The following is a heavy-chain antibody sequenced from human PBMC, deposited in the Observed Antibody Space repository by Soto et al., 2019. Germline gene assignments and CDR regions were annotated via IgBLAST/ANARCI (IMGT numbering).Heavy chain of an antibody. V-gene: IGHV2-5*02. CDR3: AHIPNYYQYDWFDP. D-gene: IGHD3-16*01. Sequence: QXXXXXXXXTLVKPTQTLTLTCTFSGFSLTTRGVGVGWIRQPPGKALECLALIYWDDDKRYSPSLQSRLSLTKDTSKNQVVLTMTNVDPVDTATYYCAHIPNYYQYDWFDPWGQGTLVSVSS. CDR1: GFSLTTRGVG. CDR2: IYWDDDK. J-gene: IGHJ5*02.